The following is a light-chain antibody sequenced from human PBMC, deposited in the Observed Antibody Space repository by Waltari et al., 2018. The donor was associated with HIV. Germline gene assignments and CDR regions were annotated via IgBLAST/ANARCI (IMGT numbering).Light chain of an antibody. Sequence: DIVMTQSPDSLAVSLGERATINCKSSQSVLYSSNNKNYLSWYQPKPGQPTKLLIYWASTRESGVPGRFSGSGLGTDFTPTIRSLQAEDVAVYYCQQYYSTPLTFGGGTTVEIK. CDR1: QSVLYSSNNKNY. CDR2: WAS. V-gene: IGKV4-1*01. J-gene: IGKJ4*01. CDR3: QQYYSTPLT.